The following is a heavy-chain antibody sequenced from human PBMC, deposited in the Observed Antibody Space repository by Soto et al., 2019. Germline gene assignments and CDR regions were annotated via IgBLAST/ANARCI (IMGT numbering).Heavy chain of an antibody. Sequence: PGGSLRLSCAASGFTFSSYGMHWVRQAPGKGLEWVAVISYDGSNKYYADSVKGRFTISRDNSKNTLYLQMNSLRAEDTAVYYCAKEANVSSSSWYVSRGLYYGMDVWGQGTTVTVSS. V-gene: IGHV3-30*18. J-gene: IGHJ6*02. CDR1: GFTFSSYG. D-gene: IGHD6-13*01. CDR2: ISYDGSNK. CDR3: AKEANVSSSSWYVSRGLYYGMDV.